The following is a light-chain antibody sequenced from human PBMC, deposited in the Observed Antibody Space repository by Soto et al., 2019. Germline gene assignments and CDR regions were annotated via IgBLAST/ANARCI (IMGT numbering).Light chain of an antibody. Sequence: DLVMPQSPLSLPVTPGEPASISCRSSQSLLHNNGEKYLDWYLQKPGQSPQLLIYLGSNRASGVPDRFSGSGSDTDFTLKISRVEAEDVGIYECMQALQTPASFGGGTKVEIK. V-gene: IGKV2-28*01. CDR2: LGS. CDR1: QSLLHNNGEKY. J-gene: IGKJ4*01. CDR3: MQALQTPAS.